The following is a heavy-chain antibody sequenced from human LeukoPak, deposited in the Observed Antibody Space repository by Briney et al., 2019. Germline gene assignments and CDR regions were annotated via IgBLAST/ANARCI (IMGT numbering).Heavy chain of an antibody. CDR1: GYTFIAYY. Sequence: ASVKVSCTASGYTFIAYYMHWVRQAPGQGLEWMGWINPNSGGTNYAQKFQGRVTMTRDTSISTAYMELSGLRSDDTAVYYCARDLYSSGIRYYFDYWGQGTLVTVSS. V-gene: IGHV1-2*02. CDR3: ARDLYSSGIRYYFDY. J-gene: IGHJ4*02. CDR2: INPNSGGT. D-gene: IGHD6-19*01.